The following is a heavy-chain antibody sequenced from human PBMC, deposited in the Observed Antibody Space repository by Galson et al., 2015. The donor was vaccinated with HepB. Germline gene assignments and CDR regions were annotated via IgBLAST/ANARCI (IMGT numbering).Heavy chain of an antibody. CDR1: GDSVSSNSAA. Sequence: CAISGDSVSSNSAAWNWIRQTPSRGLEWLGRTYYRSKWYNDYAVSVKSRITINPDTSKNQFSLQLNSVTPEDTAVYYCARGARLYYYYGMDVWGQGTTVTVSS. J-gene: IGHJ6*02. CDR2: TYYRSKWYN. V-gene: IGHV6-1*01. CDR3: ARGARLYYYYGMDV.